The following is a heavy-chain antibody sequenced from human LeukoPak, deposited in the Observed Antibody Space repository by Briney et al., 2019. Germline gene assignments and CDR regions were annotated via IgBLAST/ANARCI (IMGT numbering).Heavy chain of an antibody. CDR1: GGSISSGGYY. V-gene: IGHV4-30-2*01. D-gene: IGHD3-3*01. J-gene: IGHJ6*03. CDR3: ARDRRAKYYDFPIYYYYYYMDV. Sequence: KPSETLSLTCTVSGGSISSGGYYWSWIRQPPGKGLEWIGYIYHSGSTYYNPSLKSRVTISVDRSKNQFSLKLSSVTAADTAVYYCARDRRAKYYDFPIYYYYYYMDVWGKGTTVTVSS. CDR2: IYHSGST.